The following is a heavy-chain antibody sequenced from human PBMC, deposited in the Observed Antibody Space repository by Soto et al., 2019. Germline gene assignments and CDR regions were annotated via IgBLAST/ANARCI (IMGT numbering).Heavy chain of an antibody. CDR1: GFTFSSYS. CDR3: ARDQPGYSYGYGLGY. J-gene: IGHJ4*02. CDR2: ISSSSRYI. Sequence: EVQLVESGGGLVKPGGSLRLSCAASGFTFSSYSMNWVRQAPGKGLEWVSSISSSSRYIYYADSVKGRCTISRDNAKNSLDLPMNSLRAEDTAVYYCARDQPGYSYGYGLGYWGQGTLVTVSS. V-gene: IGHV3-21*01. D-gene: IGHD5-18*01.